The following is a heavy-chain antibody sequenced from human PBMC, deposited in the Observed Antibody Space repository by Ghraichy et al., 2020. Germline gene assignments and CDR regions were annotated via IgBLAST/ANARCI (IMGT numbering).Heavy chain of an antibody. CDR2: IYYSGST. V-gene: IGHV4-59*01. CDR3: ARAHYYDSSGYYGGDYYYYYGMDV. CDR1: GGSISSYY. J-gene: IGHJ6*02. Sequence: SETLSLTCTVSGGSISSYYWSWIRQPPGKGLEWIGYIYYSGSTNYNPSLKSRVSISVDTSKNQFSLKLSSVTAADTAVYYCARAHYYDSSGYYGGDYYYYYGMDVWGQGTTVTVSS. D-gene: IGHD3-22*01.